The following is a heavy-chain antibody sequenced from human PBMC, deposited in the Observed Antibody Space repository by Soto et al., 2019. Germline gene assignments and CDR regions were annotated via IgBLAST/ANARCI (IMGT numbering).Heavy chain of an antibody. Sequence: GASVKVSCKASGDTFTSYGISWVRQAPGQGLEWMGWISAYNGNTNYAQKLQGRVIMTTDTSTSTAYMELRSLRSDDTAVYYCARKDRAKRFDPRGQGTLVTVSS. CDR3: ARKDRAKRFDP. CDR1: GDTFTSYG. CDR2: ISAYNGNT. J-gene: IGHJ5*02. D-gene: IGHD2-15*01. V-gene: IGHV1-18*01.